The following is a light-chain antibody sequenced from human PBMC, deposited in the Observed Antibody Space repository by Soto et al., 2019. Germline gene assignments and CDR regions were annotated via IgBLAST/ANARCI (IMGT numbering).Light chain of an antibody. Sequence: IVMTQSPATLSVSPGERATLSCRASQSVSSNLAWYQQKPGQAPRLLIYGASTRATDIPARFSGSGSGTDFTLTISSLAPDDFAIYYCHQRQSWPRTFGQGTKVEIK. CDR1: QSVSSN. CDR3: HQRQSWPRT. CDR2: GAS. J-gene: IGKJ1*01. V-gene: IGKV3D-15*01.